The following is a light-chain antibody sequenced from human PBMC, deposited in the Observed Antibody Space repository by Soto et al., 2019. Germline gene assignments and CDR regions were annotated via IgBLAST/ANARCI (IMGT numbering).Light chain of an antibody. CDR1: STNVGVNF. CDR2: RND. Sequence: VLTQLPSASGAPGQRVTISCSGSSTNVGVNFVYWYQHLPGTAPKLLIYRNDQRRSGVPDRFSGSKYGTSSSLAISGLRYEDEADYYCAAWDDSLRGRVFGTGTKVTVL. J-gene: IGLJ1*01. CDR3: AAWDDSLRGRV. V-gene: IGLV1-47*01.